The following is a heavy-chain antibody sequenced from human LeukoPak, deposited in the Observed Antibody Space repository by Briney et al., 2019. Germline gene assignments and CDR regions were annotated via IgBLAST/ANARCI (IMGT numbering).Heavy chain of an antibody. D-gene: IGHD6-13*01. CDR2: IKQDGSEK. Sequence: GGSLRLSCVASGFSIGPFWMSWVRQAPGKGQEWVANIKQDGSEKYYVDSVKGRFTISRDNAKNSLYLQMNSLRAEDTAVYYCARVKQQLGNIFDYWGQGTLVTVSS. J-gene: IGHJ4*02. CDR1: GFSIGPFW. V-gene: IGHV3-7*01. CDR3: ARVKQQLGNIFDY.